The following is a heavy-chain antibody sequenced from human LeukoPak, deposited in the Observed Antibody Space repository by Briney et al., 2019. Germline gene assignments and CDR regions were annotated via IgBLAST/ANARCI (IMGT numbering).Heavy chain of an antibody. D-gene: IGHD1-26*01. Sequence: GASVKVSCKVSGYTLTELSMHWVRQAPGKGLEWMGGFDPEDGETIYAQKFQGRVTMTEDTSTDTAYMELSSLRSEDTAVYYCPTGSPYSGSYYGFDYWGQGTLVTVSS. V-gene: IGHV1-24*01. CDR1: GYTLTELS. CDR2: FDPEDGET. J-gene: IGHJ4*02. CDR3: PTGSPYSGSYYGFDY.